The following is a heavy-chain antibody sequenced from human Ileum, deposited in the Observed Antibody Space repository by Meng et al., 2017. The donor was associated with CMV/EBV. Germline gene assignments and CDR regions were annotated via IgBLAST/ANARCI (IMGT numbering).Heavy chain of an antibody. CDR2: INWNGGST. CDR1: GFTFGDYG. V-gene: IGHV3-20*01. J-gene: IGHJ4*02. CDR3: VRGALGCSSTSCYLDY. Sequence: GGSLRLSCVGSGFTFGDYGMSWVRQSPGKGLEWVSGINWNGGSTGYADSVKGRFTISRDRAKDSLYLQMDSLRAEDTALYHCVRGALGCSSTSCYLDYWGQGTLVTVSS. D-gene: IGHD2-2*01.